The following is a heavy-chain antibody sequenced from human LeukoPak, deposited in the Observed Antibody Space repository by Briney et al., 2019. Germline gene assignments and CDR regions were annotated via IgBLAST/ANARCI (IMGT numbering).Heavy chain of an antibody. V-gene: IGHV4-4*02. D-gene: IGHD3-10*01. CDR1: GGSISSSNW. Sequence: TSETLSLTCAVSGGSISSSNWWSWVRQPPGKGLEWIGEIYHSGSTNYNPSLKSRVTMSVDTSKNQFSLKLTSVTAADTAVYYCARGYGKLLSPFDPWGQGSLVTVSS. J-gene: IGHJ5*02. CDR3: ARGYGKLLSPFDP. CDR2: IYHSGST.